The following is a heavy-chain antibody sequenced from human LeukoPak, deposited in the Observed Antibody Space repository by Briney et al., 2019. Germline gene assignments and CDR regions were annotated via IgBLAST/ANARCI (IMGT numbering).Heavy chain of an antibody. J-gene: IGHJ5*02. CDR1: GYTSTSNY. V-gene: IGHV1-46*01. CDR2: VTPSGGST. CDR3: ARDNSVRDEAWWFNP. Sequence: ASVKVSCKAFGYTSTSNYMHWVRQAPGQGPEWMGVVTPSGGSTTYAQKFQDRLTLTRDMSTSTDYLELSSLRSEDTAVYYCARDNSVRDEAWWFNPWGQGTLVTVSS. D-gene: IGHD5-24*01.